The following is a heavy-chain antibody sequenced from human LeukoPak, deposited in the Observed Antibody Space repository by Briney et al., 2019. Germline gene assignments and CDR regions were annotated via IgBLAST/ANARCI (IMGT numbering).Heavy chain of an antibody. V-gene: IGHV3-23*01. CDR1: GFTFSSYA. CDR2: ISGSGGST. CDR3: AKGKYCTNGVCSHDY. D-gene: IGHD2-8*01. J-gene: IGHJ4*02. Sequence: GGSLRLSCAASGFTFSSYAMSWVRQAPGKGLEWVSAISGSGGSTYYADSVKGRFTISRDNSENTLYLQMNSLRAEDTAVYYCAKGKYCTNGVCSHDYWGQGTLVTVSS.